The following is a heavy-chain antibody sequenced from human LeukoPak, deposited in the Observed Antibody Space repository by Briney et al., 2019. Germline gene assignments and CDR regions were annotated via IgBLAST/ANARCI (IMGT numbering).Heavy chain of an antibody. CDR2: INGNGDAT. Sequence: HAGGSLRLSCVASGFTFNNYAMHWVRQAPGKGVEWVSTINGNGDATYYADSFKGRFLISRDDSKSTVYLRMNKLRVEDSGLYYCANGPAASGNFLLRDYYYFIDVWGKGTTVIVS. CDR3: ANGPAASGNFLLRDYYYFIDV. CDR1: GFTFNNYA. D-gene: IGHD1-26*01. V-gene: IGHV3-23*01. J-gene: IGHJ6*03.